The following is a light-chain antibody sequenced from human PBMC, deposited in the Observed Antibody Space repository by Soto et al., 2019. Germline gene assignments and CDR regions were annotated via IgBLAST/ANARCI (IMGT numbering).Light chain of an antibody. CDR3: QQCDSWPLT. J-gene: IGKJ4*01. CDR1: QSVSSN. CDR2: GAS. V-gene: IGKV3-15*01. Sequence: EIVMTQSPATLSVSPGERATVCCGAGQSVSSNLAWYQQKPGQAPRLLIYGASTRATGIPARFSGSGSGTEFTLTISGLQSEDFAVYYCQQCDSWPLTFGGGTKVDIK.